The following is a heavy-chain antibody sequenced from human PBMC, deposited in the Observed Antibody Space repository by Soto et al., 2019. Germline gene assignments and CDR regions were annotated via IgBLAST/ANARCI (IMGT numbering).Heavy chain of an antibody. CDR3: ARMVGATLVDF. D-gene: IGHD1-26*01. CDR2: IYHSGST. V-gene: IGHV4-4*02. J-gene: IGHJ4*02. CDR1: GASITSTTSHNW. Sequence: QVHLQESGPGLVRPSGTLSLTCAVSGASITSTTSHNWWSWVRQPPGKGLEWIGEIYHSGSTNYNPSLKRXGTTSXXKSTNQFSLKLTSVTAADTAVYYCARMVGATLVDFWGQGTLVTVSS.